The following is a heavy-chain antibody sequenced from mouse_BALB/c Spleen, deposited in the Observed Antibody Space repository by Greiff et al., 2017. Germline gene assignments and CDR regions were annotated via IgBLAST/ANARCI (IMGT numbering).Heavy chain of an antibody. CDR3: ARQTAGFAY. Sequence: EVKLMESGGGLVKPGGSLKLSCAASGFAFSSYDMSWVRQTPEKRLEWVAYISSGGGSTYYPDTVKGRFTISRDNAKNTLYLQMSSLKSEDTAMYYCARQTAGFAYWGQGTLVTVSA. V-gene: IGHV5-12-1*01. CDR2: ISSGGGST. J-gene: IGHJ3*01. CDR1: GFAFSSYD.